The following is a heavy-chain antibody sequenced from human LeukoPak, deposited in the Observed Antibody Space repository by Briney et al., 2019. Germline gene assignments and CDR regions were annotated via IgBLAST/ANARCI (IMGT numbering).Heavy chain of an antibody. J-gene: IGHJ6*03. CDR1: GASISGSGYY. Sequence: PSETLSLTCAVSGASISGSGYYLGWIRQPPGKGLEWIGNIYYTGNTYYNASLQSRVTISIDTSKNQFSLKLSSVTAADTAVYYCARGALRLGELSLYRYYYYYMDVWGKGTTVTISS. CDR3: ARGALRLGELSLYRYYYYYMDV. CDR2: IYYTGNT. D-gene: IGHD3-16*02. V-gene: IGHV4-39*07.